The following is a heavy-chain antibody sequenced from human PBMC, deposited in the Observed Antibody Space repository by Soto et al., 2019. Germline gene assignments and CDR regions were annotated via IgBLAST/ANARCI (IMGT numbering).Heavy chain of an antibody. CDR2: VSDNGGSRGGT. Sequence: GGSLSLSCKASGFMFSNSAMTLFRQAPCQGLQWVASVSDNGGSRGGTYYADSVKGRFTISRDNSKNTLYLQLDSLTGADTAVYYGAGAKGVVIAALDSCGKGTMVTVSS. CDR3: AGAKGVVIAALDS. J-gene: IGHJ3*02. V-gene: IGHV3-23*01. CDR1: GFMFSNSA. D-gene: IGHD2-21*01.